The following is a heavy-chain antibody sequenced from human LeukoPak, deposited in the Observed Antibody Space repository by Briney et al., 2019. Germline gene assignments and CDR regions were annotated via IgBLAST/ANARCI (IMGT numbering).Heavy chain of an antibody. Sequence: PSETLSLTCAVYGGSFSGYYWSWIRQPPGKGLEWIGEINHSGSTNYNPSLKSRVAISVDTSKNQFSLKPSSVTAADTAVYYCARAPSYFFWSGYHPLDYWGQGTPVTVSS. CDR3: ARAPSYFFWSGYHPLDY. CDR1: GGSFSGYY. CDR2: INHSGST. D-gene: IGHD3-3*01. V-gene: IGHV4-34*01. J-gene: IGHJ4*02.